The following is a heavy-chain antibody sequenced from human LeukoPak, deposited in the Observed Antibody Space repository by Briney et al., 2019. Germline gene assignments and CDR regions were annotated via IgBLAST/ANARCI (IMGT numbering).Heavy chain of an antibody. CDR3: ASTEYQLLGATNWFDP. J-gene: IGHJ5*02. D-gene: IGHD2-2*01. Sequence: GGSLRLSCAASGFSLSSHAMSWVRQAPGKGLEWVSSISSSGDRTYYADSVKGRLTVSRDNPKNTLLLQVNSLRAEDTAVYYCASTEYQLLGATNWFDPWGQGTLVTVSS. CDR1: GFSLSSHA. CDR2: ISSSGDRT. V-gene: IGHV3-23*01.